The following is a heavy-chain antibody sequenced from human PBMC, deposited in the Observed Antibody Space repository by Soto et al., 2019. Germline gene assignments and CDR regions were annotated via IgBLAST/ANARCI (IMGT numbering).Heavy chain of an antibody. CDR3: VRDRPRYCSSTSCYDFAY. D-gene: IGHD2-2*01. CDR1: GFTFYDYY. Sequence: GGSLRLSCAASGFTFYDYYMTWIRQAPGEGLEWISQISTSGSMIYYADSVKGRFTISRDNAKNSLYLQMNSLRADDTAVYYCVRDRPRYCSSTSCYDFAYWGQGTLVTVSS. CDR2: ISTSGSMI. J-gene: IGHJ4*02. V-gene: IGHV3-11*01.